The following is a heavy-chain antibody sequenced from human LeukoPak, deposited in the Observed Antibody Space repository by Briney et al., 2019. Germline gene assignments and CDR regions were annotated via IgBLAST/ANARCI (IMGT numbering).Heavy chain of an antibody. J-gene: IGHJ6*03. Sequence: ASVKVSCKASGYTFTSYYMHWVRQAPGQGLEWMGLINPTGGSTGYAQKFQGRVTMTRDMSTSTDYVELSSLRSEDTAVYYCARVPPGYCSGGSCYSYYYYYMDVWGKGTTVTVSS. V-gene: IGHV1-46*01. CDR2: INPTGGST. CDR3: ARVPPGYCSGGSCYSYYYYYMDV. D-gene: IGHD2-15*01. CDR1: GYTFTSYY.